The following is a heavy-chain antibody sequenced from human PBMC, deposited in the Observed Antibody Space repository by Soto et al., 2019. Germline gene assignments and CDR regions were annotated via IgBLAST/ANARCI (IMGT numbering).Heavy chain of an antibody. V-gene: IGHV3-49*03. D-gene: IGHD6-13*01. J-gene: IGHJ5*02. CDR1: GFTFGDYA. CDR3: TRGSLAAAGTYNWFDP. CDR2: IRSKAYGGTT. Sequence: GGSLRLSCTASGFTFGDYAMSWFRQAPGKGLEWVGFIRSKAYGGTTEYAASVKGRFTISRDDSKSIAYLQMNSLKTEDTAVYYCTRGSLAAAGTYNWFDPWGQGTLVTVSS.